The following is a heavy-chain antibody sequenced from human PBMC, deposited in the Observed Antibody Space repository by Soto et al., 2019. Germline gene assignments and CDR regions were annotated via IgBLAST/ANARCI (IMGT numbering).Heavy chain of an antibody. CDR2: IYYSGST. Sequence: PSETLSLTCTVSGGSISSYYWSWIRQPPGKGLEWIGYIYYSGSTNYNPSLKSRVTISVDTSKNQFSLKLSSVTAADTAVYYCARLKVGAMRDFDIWGQGTMVAVS. V-gene: IGHV4-59*01. CDR1: GGSISSYY. D-gene: IGHD1-26*01. CDR3: ARLKVGAMRDFDI. J-gene: IGHJ3*02.